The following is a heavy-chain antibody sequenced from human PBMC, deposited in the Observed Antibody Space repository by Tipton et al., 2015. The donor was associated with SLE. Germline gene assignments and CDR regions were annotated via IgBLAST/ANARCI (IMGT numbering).Heavy chain of an antibody. D-gene: IGHD7-27*01. V-gene: IGHV4-34*01. CDR1: GGSFSGYY. J-gene: IGHJ4*02. CDR2: INHSGST. Sequence: TLSLTCAVYGGSFSGYYWSSIRQPPGKGLEWIGEINHSGSTNYNPSLKSRVTISVDTSKNQFSLKLSSVTAAVTAVYYCATGVSPFDYWGQGTLVTVSS. CDR3: ATGVSPFDY.